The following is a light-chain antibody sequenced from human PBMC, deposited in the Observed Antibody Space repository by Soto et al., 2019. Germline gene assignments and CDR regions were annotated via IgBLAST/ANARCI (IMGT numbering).Light chain of an antibody. Sequence: EIVLTQSPGTLSLSPGETATLSCRASQSVSSSYLAWYQQKPGEAPRLLIYGASSRATGIPDRFSGSGSGTDFTLTISSLEPEDFAVYYCQQYDSSPWTFGQGTKVEIK. CDR2: GAS. CDR3: QQYDSSPWT. CDR1: QSVSSSY. J-gene: IGKJ1*01. V-gene: IGKV3-20*01.